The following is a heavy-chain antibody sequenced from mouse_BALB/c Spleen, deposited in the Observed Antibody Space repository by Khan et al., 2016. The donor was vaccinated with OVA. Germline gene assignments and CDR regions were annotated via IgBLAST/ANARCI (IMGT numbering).Heavy chain of an antibody. CDR2: INPSNGGT. CDR3: TRKDYYGSSHRYFDV. D-gene: IGHD1-1*01. Sequence: QVQLQQSGTELVKPGASVKLSCKTSGYTFTRYYMYWVKQRPGQGLEWIREINPSNGGTNFNEKFKSKATLTVDKLSSTAYMQLSSLTSEDSAVYYCTRKDYYGSSHRYFDVWGGGTTVTVSS. J-gene: IGHJ1*01. V-gene: IGHV1-53*01. CDR1: GYTFTRYY.